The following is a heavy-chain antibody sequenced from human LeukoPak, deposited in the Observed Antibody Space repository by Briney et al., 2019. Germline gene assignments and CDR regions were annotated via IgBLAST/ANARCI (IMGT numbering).Heavy chain of an antibody. V-gene: IGHV4-34*01. CDR3: ARSMVRGVIGFISYYYGMDV. CDR1: GGSFSGYY. D-gene: IGHD3-10*01. CDR2: INHSGST. J-gene: IGHJ6*02. Sequence: SETLSLTCAVYGGSFSGYYWSWIRKPPGKGLEWIGEINHSGSTNYNPSLKSRVTISVDTSKNQFSLKLSSVTAADTAVYYCARSMVRGVIGFISYYYGMDVWGQGTTVTVSS.